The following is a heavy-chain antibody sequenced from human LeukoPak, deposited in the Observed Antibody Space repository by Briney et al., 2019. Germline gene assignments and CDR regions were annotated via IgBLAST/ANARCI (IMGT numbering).Heavy chain of an antibody. V-gene: IGHV4-31*03. D-gene: IGHD3-22*01. CDR2: IYYSGST. CDR3: AGLVGRYSSGLYYYYFDY. CDR1: GGSVSSGSYY. J-gene: IGHJ4*02. Sequence: SETLSLTCTVSGGSVSSGSYYWNWIRQHPGKGLEWIGYIYYSGSTYYNPSLKSRVTISVDTSKNQFSLKLSSVTAADTAVYYCAGLVGRYSSGLYYYYFDYWGQGTLVTVSS.